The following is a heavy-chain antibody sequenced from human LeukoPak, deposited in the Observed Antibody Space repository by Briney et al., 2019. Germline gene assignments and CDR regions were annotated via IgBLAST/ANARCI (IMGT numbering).Heavy chain of an antibody. D-gene: IGHD6-6*01. J-gene: IGHJ5*02. Sequence: PSETLSLTCTVSGGSISSRYWSWIRQPPGKGLEWIGSIYYSGSTNYNPSLQGRVSISVDTSKIQFSLKLSSVTAADTAVYYCARWQYTISSGWFDPWGQGTLVTVSS. CDR3: ARWQYTISSGWFDP. CDR1: GGSISSRY. V-gene: IGHV4-59*08. CDR2: IYYSGST.